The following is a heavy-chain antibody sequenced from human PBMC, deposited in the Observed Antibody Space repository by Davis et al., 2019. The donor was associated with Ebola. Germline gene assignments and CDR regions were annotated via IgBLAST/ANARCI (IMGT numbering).Heavy chain of an antibody. J-gene: IGHJ4*02. V-gene: IGHV3-23*01. CDR1: GFTFGTYD. D-gene: IGHD6-19*01. CDR3: AKPRTSGWYEGPFDC. CDR2: ISASGGST. Sequence: PGGSLRLSCPASGFTFGTYDMSWVRQAPGQGLEWVSGISASGGSTYYADSVKGRFTVSRDNSKNTLYLQMNSLRGEDTAVYYCAKPRTSGWYEGPFDCWGQRTLVTVSS.